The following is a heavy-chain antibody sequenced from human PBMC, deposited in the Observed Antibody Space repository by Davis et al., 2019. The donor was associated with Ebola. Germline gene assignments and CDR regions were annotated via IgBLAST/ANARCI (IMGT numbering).Heavy chain of an antibody. CDR2: MNHSGST. CDR1: GGSFSGYY. V-gene: IGHV4-34*01. Sequence: SETLSLTCAVYGGSFSGYYWTWIRQPQGKGLEWIGEMNHSGSTNYNPSFKSRVTISVDTSKNQFSLKLTSVTASDTAVYYCARGLSYYDRQIGYWGPGTLVTVSS. D-gene: IGHD3-22*01. J-gene: IGHJ4*02. CDR3: ARGLSYYDRQIGY.